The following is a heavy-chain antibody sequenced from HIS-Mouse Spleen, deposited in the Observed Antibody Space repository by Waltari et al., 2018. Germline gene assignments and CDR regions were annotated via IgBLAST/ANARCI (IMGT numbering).Heavy chain of an antibody. Sequence: QLQLQESGPGLVKPSETLSLTCTVSGGSIISSSYSWGWIRQPPGKGLEWIGIIYYSGSTYYNPSLKSRVTISVDTSKNQFSLKLSSVTAADTAVYYCAREIPYSSSWYDWYFDLWGRGTLVTVSS. CDR1: GGSIISSSYS. CDR3: AREIPYSSSWYDWYFDL. D-gene: IGHD6-13*01. V-gene: IGHV4-39*07. J-gene: IGHJ2*01. CDR2: IYYSGST.